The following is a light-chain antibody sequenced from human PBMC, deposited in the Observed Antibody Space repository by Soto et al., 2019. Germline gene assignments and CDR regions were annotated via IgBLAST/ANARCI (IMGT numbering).Light chain of an antibody. CDR1: QSISNW. CDR2: KAS. Sequence: DIQMTQSPSTLSASVGDRVTITCRASQSISNWLAWYQQKPGKAPKTLIYKASSLASGVPSRFSGSASGTEFTPTISSLQPDDFATYYCQQYNNYFRTFGQGTKVDIK. J-gene: IGKJ1*01. CDR3: QQYNNYFRT. V-gene: IGKV1-5*03.